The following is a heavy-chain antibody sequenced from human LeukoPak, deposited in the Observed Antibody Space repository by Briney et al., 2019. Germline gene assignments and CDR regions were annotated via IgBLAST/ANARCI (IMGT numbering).Heavy chain of an antibody. V-gene: IGHV4-39*01. D-gene: IGHD3-22*01. J-gene: IGHJ4*02. CDR2: IYYSGST. Sequence: SETLSLTCTVSGDSISTSSYYWGWIRQPPGKGLEWLGSIYYSGSTFYNPSLKSRVTISVDTSKNQFSLHLYSVTAADTAVFYCATSYYYDYRQIDYWGQGTRVTVSS. CDR3: ATSYYYDYRQIDY. CDR1: GDSISTSSYY.